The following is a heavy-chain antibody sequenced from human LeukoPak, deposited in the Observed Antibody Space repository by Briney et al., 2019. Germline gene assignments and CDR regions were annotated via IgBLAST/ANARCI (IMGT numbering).Heavy chain of an antibody. V-gene: IGHV4-59*01. J-gene: IGHJ4*02. CDR2: IYYSGST. D-gene: IGHD2-21*02. CDR1: GGSISSYY. Sequence: SETLSLTCTVSGGSISSYYRSWIRQPPGKGLEWVGYIYYSGSTNYNPSLKSRVTISVDTSKNQFSLKLSSVTAADTAVYYCARDRRVYCGGDCYSDYWGQGTLVTVSS. CDR3: ARDRRVYCGGDCYSDY.